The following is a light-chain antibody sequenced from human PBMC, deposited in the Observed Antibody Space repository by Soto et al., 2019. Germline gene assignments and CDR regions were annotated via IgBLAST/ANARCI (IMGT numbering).Light chain of an antibody. V-gene: IGKV1-27*01. CDR3: QKYNSAPLT. CDR2: AAS. Sequence: DIQMTQSPSSLSASVGDRVTITCRASQGISNYLAWYQQKPGKVPKVLIYAASTLQSGLPTRFSGSGSGTDFTLTISSLQPEDVASYYWQKYNSAPLTFGPGTKVDIK. CDR1: QGISNY. J-gene: IGKJ3*01.